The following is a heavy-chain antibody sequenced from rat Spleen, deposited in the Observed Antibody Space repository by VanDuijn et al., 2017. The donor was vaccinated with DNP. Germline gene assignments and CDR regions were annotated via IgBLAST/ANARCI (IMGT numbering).Heavy chain of an antibody. D-gene: IGHD1-12*03. J-gene: IGHJ1*01. Sequence: QVQLKESGPGLVQPSETLSLTCTVSGFSLTSYSLSWVRQTSGKGPEWMGRIWYDGDTAYNSGFKSRLSINRDTSKNQVFLKMSSLQTGDTGTYYCIRDGGGNWFAYWGPRTMVTVSS. V-gene: IGHV2-63*01. CDR1: GFSLTSYS. CDR3: IRDGGGNWFAY. CDR2: IWYDGDT.